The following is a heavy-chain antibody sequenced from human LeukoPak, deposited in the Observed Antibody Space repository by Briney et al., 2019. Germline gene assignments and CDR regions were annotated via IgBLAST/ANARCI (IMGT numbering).Heavy chain of an antibody. D-gene: IGHD6-13*01. CDR3: ARDGASSWPYYYYYYMDV. CDR1: GYTFTSYD. CDR2: MNPNSGNT. Sequence: ASVKVSCKASGYTFTSYDINWVRQATGQGLEWMGWMNPNSGNTGYAQKFQGRVTMTRDTSISTAYMELSRLRSDDTAVYYCARDGASSWPYYYYYYMDVWGKGTTVTISS. J-gene: IGHJ6*03. V-gene: IGHV1-8*01.